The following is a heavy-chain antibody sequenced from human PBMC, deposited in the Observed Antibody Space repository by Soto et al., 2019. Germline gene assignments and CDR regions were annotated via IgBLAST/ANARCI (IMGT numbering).Heavy chain of an antibody. CDR2: IRAYNGYT. J-gene: IGHJ4*02. Sequence: ASVKVSCKASDYTFTSYGISWVRQAPGQGLEWMGWIRAYNGYTNYAQKFQGRVTITTDTSTSTAYMELRSLISDDTAVYYCARASDGYRSGWYVGYFDYWGQGTLVTVSS. CDR1: DYTFTSYG. CDR3: ARASDGYRSGWYVGYFDY. V-gene: IGHV1-18*04. D-gene: IGHD6-19*01.